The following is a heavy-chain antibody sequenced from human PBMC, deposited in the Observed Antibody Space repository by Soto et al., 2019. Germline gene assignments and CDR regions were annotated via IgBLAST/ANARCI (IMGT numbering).Heavy chain of an antibody. CDR3: ARGAYDFWSGPYGIPMFDY. CDR2: INPNSGGT. D-gene: IGHD3-3*01. Sequence: WMGWINPNSGGTNYAQKFQGWVTMTRDTSISTAYMELSRLRSDDTAVYYCARGAYDFWSGPYGIPMFDYSGQGTLVTVSS. J-gene: IGHJ4*02. V-gene: IGHV1-2*04.